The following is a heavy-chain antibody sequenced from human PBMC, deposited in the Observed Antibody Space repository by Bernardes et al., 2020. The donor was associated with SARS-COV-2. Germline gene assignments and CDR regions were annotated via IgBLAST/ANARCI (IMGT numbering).Heavy chain of an antibody. V-gene: IGHV3-74*01. J-gene: IGHJ4*02. CDR2: INGDGTTK. Sequence: GSLRLSCAASGFPITPYWMHWVRQAPGKGPGWVAGINGDGTTKTYADSVKGRFTISRDNAKNTLYLQMNNLRAEDTAMYYCARDVGVEFDYWGQGSLVTVSS. D-gene: IGHD3-3*01. CDR3: ARDVGVEFDY. CDR1: GFPITPYW.